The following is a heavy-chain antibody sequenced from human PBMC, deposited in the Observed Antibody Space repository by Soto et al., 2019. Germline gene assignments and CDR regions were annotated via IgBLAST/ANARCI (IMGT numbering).Heavy chain of an antibody. CDR3: ARSFGVAAAGPFDY. Sequence: SETLSLTCAVSGGSIISSNWWSWVRQPPGKGLEWIGEIYYSGNTNANPSLKSRVTLSLDKSKNHFSLMLSSVTAADTAVYYCARSFGVAAAGPFDYWGQGTLVTVSS. D-gene: IGHD6-13*01. J-gene: IGHJ4*02. CDR1: GGSIISSNW. V-gene: IGHV4-4*02. CDR2: IYYSGNT.